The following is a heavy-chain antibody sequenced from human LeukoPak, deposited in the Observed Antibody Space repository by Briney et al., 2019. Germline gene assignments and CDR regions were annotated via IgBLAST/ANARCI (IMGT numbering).Heavy chain of an antibody. CDR2: IYYSGST. CDR3: ARDRSPYYDILTGYSYYYYYMDV. D-gene: IGHD3-9*01. Sequence: SETLSLTCTVSGGSISSYYWSWIRQPPGKGLEWIGYIYYSGSTNYNPSPKSRVTISVATSKNQFSLKLSSVTAADTAVYYCARDRSPYYDILTGYSYYYYYMDVWGKGTTVTVSS. CDR1: GGSISSYY. V-gene: IGHV4-59*01. J-gene: IGHJ6*03.